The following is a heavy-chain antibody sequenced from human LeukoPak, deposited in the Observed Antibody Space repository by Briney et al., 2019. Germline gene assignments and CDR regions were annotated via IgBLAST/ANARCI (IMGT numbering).Heavy chain of an antibody. Sequence: PGGSLRLSCAASEFTFSNYAMSWVRLAPGKGLECVSGISGSGENTYYADSVKGRFTISRDNSKNTLYLQMNSLRADDTAVYYCAQGGGTRPFDYWGQGTLVTVSS. J-gene: IGHJ4*02. V-gene: IGHV3-23*01. CDR3: AQGGGTRPFDY. CDR2: ISGSGENT. CDR1: EFTFSNYA.